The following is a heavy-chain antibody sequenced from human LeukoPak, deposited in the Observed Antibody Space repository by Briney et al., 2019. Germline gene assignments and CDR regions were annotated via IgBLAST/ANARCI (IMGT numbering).Heavy chain of an antibody. J-gene: IGHJ4*02. V-gene: IGHV3-7*01. CDR1: GFRFNSYW. Sequence: GGSLRLSCAASGFRFNSYWMSWVRQAPGKGLEWVAKIKQEGTEKYYGDAVKARFTISRDNAKNLLYLQMSSLRAEDTAVYFCSRDAVRDEAAHDYWGQGTLVTVSS. CDR3: SRDAVRDEAAHDY. CDR2: IKQEGTEK.